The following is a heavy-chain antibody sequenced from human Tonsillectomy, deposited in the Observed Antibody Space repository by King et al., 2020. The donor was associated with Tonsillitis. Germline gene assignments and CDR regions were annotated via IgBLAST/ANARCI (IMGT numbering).Heavy chain of an antibody. J-gene: IGHJ4*02. CDR3: AKARIQLWSSDFGY. V-gene: IGHV3-23*04. CDR1: GFTFSSYA. D-gene: IGHD5-18*01. CDR2: ISGSGGST. Sequence: VQLVESGGGLVQPGGSLRLSCAASGFTFSSYAMSWVRQAPGKGLEWVSAISGSGGSTYYADSVKGRFTISRDNSKNTLYLQMNSLGADATAVYYCAKARIQLWSSDFGYWGQGTLVTVSS.